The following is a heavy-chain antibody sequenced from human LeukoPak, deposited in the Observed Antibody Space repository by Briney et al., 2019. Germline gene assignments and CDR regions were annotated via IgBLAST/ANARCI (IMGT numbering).Heavy chain of an antibody. J-gene: IGHJ4*02. V-gene: IGHV3-21*01. Sequence: NPGGSLRLSCAASGFTFSSYSMNWVRQAPGKGLEWVSSISSLSNYIYYEDSVKGRFTISRDYAKNSLYLQMNSLRAEDTAVYYCATRRFGELTYWGQGTLVTVSS. CDR2: ISSLSNYI. D-gene: IGHD3-10*01. CDR1: GFTFSSYS. CDR3: ATRRFGELTY.